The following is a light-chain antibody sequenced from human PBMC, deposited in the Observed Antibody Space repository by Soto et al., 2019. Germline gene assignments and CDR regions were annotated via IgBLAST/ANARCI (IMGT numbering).Light chain of an antibody. V-gene: IGKV3-20*01. J-gene: IGKJ1*01. CDR3: QQSYSTLAWT. Sequence: EIVLTQSPGTLSLSPGERATLSCRASQSVSSSYLAWYQQKPGQAPRLLIYGASSRATGIPDRFSGSGSGTDFTLTISSLQPEDFATYYCQQSYSTLAWTFGQGTKVAIK. CDR2: GAS. CDR1: QSVSSSY.